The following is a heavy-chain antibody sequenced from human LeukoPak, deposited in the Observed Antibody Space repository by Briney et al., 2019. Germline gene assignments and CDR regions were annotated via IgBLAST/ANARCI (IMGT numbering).Heavy chain of an antibody. Sequence: ASVKVSCKASGYTFTGYYLNWVRQAPGQGLEWMGWINPNSGGTNYAQKFQGWVTMTRDTSISTAYMEMSRLRSDDTAAYYCAREKEWELKSRVGMDVGGQGTTVTVS. CDR1: GYTFTGYY. CDR3: AREKEWELKSRVGMDV. CDR2: INPNSGGT. D-gene: IGHD1-26*01. V-gene: IGHV1-2*04. J-gene: IGHJ6*02.